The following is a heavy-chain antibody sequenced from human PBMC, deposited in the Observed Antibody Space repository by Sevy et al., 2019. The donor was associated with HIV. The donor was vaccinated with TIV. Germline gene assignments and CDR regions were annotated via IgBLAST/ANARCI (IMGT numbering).Heavy chain of an antibody. Sequence: GGSLRLSCADSGFTFSTYTMTWVRQAPGKELEWVSGISGSGGSTYYADSLKGRFTIFRDNSKSTVHLQMNSLRAEDTAVYYCATGDRTFYGLDVWGQGTTVTVSS. V-gene: IGHV3-23*01. CDR1: GFTFSTYT. CDR2: ISGSGGST. CDR3: ATGDRTFYGLDV. J-gene: IGHJ6*02. D-gene: IGHD3-22*01.